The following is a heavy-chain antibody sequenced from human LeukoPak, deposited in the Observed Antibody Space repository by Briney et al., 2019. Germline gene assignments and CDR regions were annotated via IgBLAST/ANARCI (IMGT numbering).Heavy chain of an antibody. CDR3: ARDRSRFVDY. D-gene: IGHD3-3*01. J-gene: IGHJ4*02. CDR2: IYYDGSNK. V-gene: IGHV3-33*01. CDR1: GFTFRSSG. Sequence: GRSLRLSCAASGFTFRSSGMHWVRQPPGKGLEWVAVIYYDGSNKLYADSVKGRFTISRDNSKNMVYLQMNSLRADDTAVYYCARDRSRFVDYWGQGTLVTVPS.